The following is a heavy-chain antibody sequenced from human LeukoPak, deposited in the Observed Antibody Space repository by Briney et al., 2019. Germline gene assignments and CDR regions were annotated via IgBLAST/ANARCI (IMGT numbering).Heavy chain of an antibody. CDR3: ARDPRWRFDY. Sequence: GGPLRLSCAASGFIFSDHWVLWVRQAPGKGLEWVAKINPDGSAKTYVDSVKGRFTISRDNAKNSLYLQMNSLRAEDTALYYCARDPRWRFDYWGQGTLVTVSS. CDR1: GFIFSDHW. D-gene: IGHD3-16*02. J-gene: IGHJ4*02. CDR2: INPDGSAK. V-gene: IGHV3-7*04.